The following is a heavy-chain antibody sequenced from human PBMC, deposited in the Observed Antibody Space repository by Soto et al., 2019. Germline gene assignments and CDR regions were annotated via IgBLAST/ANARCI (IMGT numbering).Heavy chain of an antibody. D-gene: IGHD3-9*01. CDR2: ISFDGTTK. CDR1: DFDFSSYG. V-gene: IGHV3-30*18. Sequence: PGGSLRLSCAASDFDFSSYGIHWVRQAPGKGLEWVAIISFDGTTKVYADSVKGRFTISRDNSKNTVFLQMNGLRVEDTAVYYCAKDAIYDYNILPRAYFASWCKGSPLT. CDR3: AKDAIYDYNILPRAYFAS. J-gene: IGHJ5*01.